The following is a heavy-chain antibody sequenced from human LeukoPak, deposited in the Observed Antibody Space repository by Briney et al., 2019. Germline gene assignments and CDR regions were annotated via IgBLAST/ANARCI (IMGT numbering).Heavy chain of an antibody. CDR1: GFTFSSYA. V-gene: IGHV3-23*01. D-gene: IGHD5-18*01. CDR3: AKDQGVDTSPYFDY. J-gene: IGHJ4*02. Sequence: GGSLRLSCAASGFTFSSYATSWVRQAPGKGLEWVSAISGSGGSTYYADSVKGRFTISRDNSKNTLYLQMNSLRAEDTAVYYCAKDQGVDTSPYFDYWGQGTLVTVSS. CDR2: ISGSGGST.